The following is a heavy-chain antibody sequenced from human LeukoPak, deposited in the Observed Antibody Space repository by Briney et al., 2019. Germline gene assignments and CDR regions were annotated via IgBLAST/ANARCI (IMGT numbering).Heavy chain of an antibody. CDR3: VSPRGFSYGYFDY. Sequence: GSLRLSCAASGFTFSDYYMSWIRQAPGKGLEWIGSIYYSKNTYYNPFLKSRVTISADTSKNQFSLTLGSVSATDTAVYYCVSPRGFSYGYFDYWGQGTLVTVSS. V-gene: IGHV4-59*05. CDR2: IYYSKNT. J-gene: IGHJ4*02. D-gene: IGHD5-18*01. CDR1: GFTFSDYY.